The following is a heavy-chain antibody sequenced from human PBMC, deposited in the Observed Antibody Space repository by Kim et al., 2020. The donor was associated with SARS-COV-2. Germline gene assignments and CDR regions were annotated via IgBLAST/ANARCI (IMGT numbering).Heavy chain of an antibody. Sequence: GGSLRLSCAASGFTFSSYEMNWVRQAPGKGLEWVSYISSSGSTIYYADSVKGRFTISRDNAKNSLYLQMNSLRAEDTAVYYCARSPYYDFWSGLYYYYGMDVWGQGTTVTVSS. J-gene: IGHJ6*02. V-gene: IGHV3-48*03. D-gene: IGHD3-3*01. CDR3: ARSPYYDFWSGLYYYYGMDV. CDR1: GFTFSSYE. CDR2: ISSSGSTI.